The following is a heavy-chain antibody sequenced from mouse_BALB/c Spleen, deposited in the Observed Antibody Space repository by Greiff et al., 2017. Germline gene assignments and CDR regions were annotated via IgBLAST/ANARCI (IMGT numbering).Heavy chain of an antibody. J-gene: IGHJ2*01. CDR3: ARVYGNYKRDYCDD. D-gene: IGHD2-1*01. Sequence: DVHLVESGGGLVKPGGSLKLSCAASGFTFSSYAMSWVRQSPEKRLEWVAEISSGGSYTYYPDTVTGRFTISRDNAKNTLYLEMSSLRSEDTAMYYGARVYGNYKRDYCDDWGQGTTLTVSS. CDR1: GFTFSSYA. V-gene: IGHV5-9-4*01. CDR2: ISSGGSYT.